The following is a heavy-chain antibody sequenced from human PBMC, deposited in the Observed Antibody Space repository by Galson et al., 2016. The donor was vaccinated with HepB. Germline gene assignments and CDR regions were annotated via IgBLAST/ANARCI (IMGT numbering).Heavy chain of an antibody. D-gene: IGHD3-10*01. CDR1: GGSLTRSRYY. V-gene: IGHV4-39*01. CDR3: ASGLWFGETYLTSLNEFEY. CDR2: IYYGGNT. Sequence: SETLSLTCTVSGGSLTRSRYYWGWIRQPPGKGLEWIGSIYYGGNTYYNPSLKSRVTISIDTSKHQFSLKLSSVTAADTAVYYCASGLWFGETYLTSLNEFEYWGQGALVPVSS. J-gene: IGHJ4*02.